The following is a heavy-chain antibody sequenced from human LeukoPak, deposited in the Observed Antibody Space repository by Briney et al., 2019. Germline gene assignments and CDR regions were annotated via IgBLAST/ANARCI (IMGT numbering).Heavy chain of an antibody. J-gene: IGHJ4*02. D-gene: IGHD3-16*02. CDR2: ISGCGGSP. CDR3: AKDNDYVWESYRPFDY. Sequence: GGSLRLSCAASGFTFSSYAMSWVRQAPGKGLEWVSSISGCGGSPYYADSVKGRFTISRDNSKYTLYLQMNSLRAEDTAVYYCAKDNDYVWESYRPFDYWGQGTLVTVSS. V-gene: IGHV3-23*01. CDR1: GFTFSSYA.